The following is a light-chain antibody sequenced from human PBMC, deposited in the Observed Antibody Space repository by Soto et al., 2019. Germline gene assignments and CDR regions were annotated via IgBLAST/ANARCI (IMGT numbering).Light chain of an antibody. CDR3: QQYHD. J-gene: IGKJ2*01. CDR2: QTS. V-gene: IGKV1-5*03. CDR1: QSISTW. Sequence: DNQMTQSPSTLSASVGDRVTITCRASQSISTWLAWYQQKPGKAPKVLIHQTSILQDEVPSRFSGTGSGTEFTLTIDSLQPDDFATYYCQQYHDFGQGTKLEI.